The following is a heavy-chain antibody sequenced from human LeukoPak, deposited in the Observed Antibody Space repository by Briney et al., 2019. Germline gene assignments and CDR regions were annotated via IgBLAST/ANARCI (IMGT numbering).Heavy chain of an antibody. CDR2: ISAYNGNT. V-gene: IGHV1-18*01. CDR1: GYTFTSYP. J-gene: IGHJ4*02. Sequence: ASVKVSCKASGYTFTSYPMNWVRQAPGQGLEWMGWISAYNGNTNYAQKLQGRVTMTTDTSTSTAYMELRSLRSDDTAVYYCASRGYSYGYDYWGQGTLVTVSS. D-gene: IGHD5-18*01. CDR3: ASRGYSYGYDY.